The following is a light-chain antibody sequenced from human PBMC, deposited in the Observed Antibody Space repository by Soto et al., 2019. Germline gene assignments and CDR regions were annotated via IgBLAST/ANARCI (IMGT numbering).Light chain of an antibody. CDR3: QQLNSYPLT. CDR1: QGISSY. V-gene: IGKV1-9*01. CDR2: AAS. Sequence: DIVVTQSPSFLSASVGDRVTITCRASQGISSYLAWYQQKPGKAPKLLIYAASTLQRGVPSRFSGSGSGTEFTLTISSLQPEDFATYYCQQLNSYPLTFGGGTKVDIK. J-gene: IGKJ4*01.